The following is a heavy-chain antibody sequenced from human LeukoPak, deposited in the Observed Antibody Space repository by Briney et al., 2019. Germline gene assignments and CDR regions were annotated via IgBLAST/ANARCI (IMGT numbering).Heavy chain of an antibody. D-gene: IGHD1-26*01. V-gene: IGHV3-74*01. Sequence: GGSLRLSCAASGFTFSNYWMHWVRQAPGKGLVRVSRINGDGSTTNYADSVKGRFTISRDNAKNTLFLQMNSLRAEDTAVYYCAGGRGSYGLWDSWGQGTLVTVSS. CDR2: INGDGSTT. CDR3: AGGRGSYGLWDS. J-gene: IGHJ4*02. CDR1: GFTFSNYW.